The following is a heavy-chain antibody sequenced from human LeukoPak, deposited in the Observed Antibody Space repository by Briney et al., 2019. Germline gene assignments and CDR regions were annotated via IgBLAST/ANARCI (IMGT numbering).Heavy chain of an antibody. CDR1: GGSISSGSYY. CDR2: IYTNGST. D-gene: IGHD3-22*01. V-gene: IGHV4-61*02. CDR3: ASDSYYYDSSGYFSHWFDP. J-gene: IGHJ5*02. Sequence: PSETLSLTCTVSGGSISSGSYYWSWIRQPAGKGLEWIGRIYTNGSTNYNPSLKSRVTISVDTSKNQFSLELSSVTAADTAVYYCASDSYYYDSSGYFSHWFDPWGQGTLVTVSS.